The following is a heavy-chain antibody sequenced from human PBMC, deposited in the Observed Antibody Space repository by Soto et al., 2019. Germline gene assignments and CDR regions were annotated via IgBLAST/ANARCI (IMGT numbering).Heavy chain of an antibody. J-gene: IGHJ4*02. CDR2: ISGSGGST. CDR1: GFTFSSYA. CDR3: AKEINRLDGIAVAGYFDY. V-gene: IGHV3-23*01. D-gene: IGHD6-19*01. Sequence: GGSLRLSCAASGFTFSSYAMSWVRQAPGKGLEWVSAISGSGGSTYYADSVKGRFTISRDNSKNTLYLQMNSLRAEDTAVYYCAKEINRLDGIAVAGYFDYWGQGTLVTVSS.